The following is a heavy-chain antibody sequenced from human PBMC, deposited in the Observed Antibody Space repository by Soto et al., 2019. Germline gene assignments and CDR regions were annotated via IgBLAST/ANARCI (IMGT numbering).Heavy chain of an antibody. Sequence: QVQLVQSGAEVKKPGSSVKVSCKASGGTFRTYTITWVRQAPGQGLEWMGRIIPILGIINYAQKFQGRVTISADKFTGTAYMELTGLRSDDTAVYYCAGDPDSHYNDSHASSYPWGQGTLVTVSS. J-gene: IGHJ4*02. CDR2: IIPILGII. D-gene: IGHD4-4*01. CDR3: AGDPDSHYNDSHASSYP. V-gene: IGHV1-69*08. CDR1: GGTFRTYT.